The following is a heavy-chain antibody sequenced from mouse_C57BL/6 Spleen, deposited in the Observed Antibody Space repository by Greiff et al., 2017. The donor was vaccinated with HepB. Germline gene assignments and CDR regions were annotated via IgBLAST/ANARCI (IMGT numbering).Heavy chain of an antibody. CDR3: ASSGGGTVRAWFAY. Sequence: EVKLVESGPGMVKPSQSLSLTCTVTGYSITSGYDWHWIRHFPGNKLEWMGYISYSGSTNYNPSLKSRISITHDTSKNHFFLKLNSVTTEDTATYYCASSGGGTVRAWFAYWGQGTLVTVSA. J-gene: IGHJ3*01. V-gene: IGHV3-1*01. D-gene: IGHD3-3*01. CDR2: ISYSGST. CDR1: GYSITSGYD.